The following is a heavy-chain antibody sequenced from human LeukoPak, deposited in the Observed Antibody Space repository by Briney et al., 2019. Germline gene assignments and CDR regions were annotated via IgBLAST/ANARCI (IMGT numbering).Heavy chain of an antibody. J-gene: IGHJ4*02. D-gene: IGHD6-19*01. Sequence: GGSLRLSCAASGFTFSSYGMHWVRQAPGKGLEWVAVISYDGSNKYYADSVKGRFTISRDNSKNTLYLQMNSLRSEDTAVYYCARGTPSGWYGAVYWGQGTLVTVSS. CDR2: ISYDGSNK. CDR3: ARGTPSGWYGAVY. CDR1: GFTFSSYG. V-gene: IGHV3-30*03.